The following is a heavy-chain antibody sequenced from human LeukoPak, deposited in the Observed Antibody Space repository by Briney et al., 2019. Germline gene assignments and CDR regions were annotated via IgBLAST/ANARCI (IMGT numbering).Heavy chain of an antibody. CDR2: ISSSGTTK. CDR3: ANLRYFDWLFSPNWFDP. J-gene: IGHJ5*02. V-gene: IGHV3-48*03. CDR1: GFTFSSYE. Sequence: GGSLRLSCAASGFTFSSYEMNWIRQAPGKGLEWVSYISSSGTTKYYADSVKGRFTISRDNAKNSLYLQMSSLRVEDTAVYYCANLRYFDWLFSPNWFDPWGQGTLVTVSS. D-gene: IGHD3-9*01.